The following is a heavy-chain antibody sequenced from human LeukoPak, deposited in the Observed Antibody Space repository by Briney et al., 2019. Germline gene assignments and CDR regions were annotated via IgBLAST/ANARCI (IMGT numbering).Heavy chain of an antibody. V-gene: IGHV4-59*01. CDR2: IYYTGNT. D-gene: IGHD1-26*01. Sequence: PSETQSLTCTVSGGSISSYYWSWIRQPPGKGLEWIGYIYYTGNTVYNPSLKGRVTISVDTSKNQFSLKLSSVTAADTAMYYCASSIVGATVGFDCWGQGTLVTVSS. J-gene: IGHJ4*02. CDR1: GGSISSYY. CDR3: ASSIVGATVGFDC.